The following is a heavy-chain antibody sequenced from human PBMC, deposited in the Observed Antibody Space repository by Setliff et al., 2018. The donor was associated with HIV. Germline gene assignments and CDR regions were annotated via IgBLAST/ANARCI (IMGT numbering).Heavy chain of an antibody. D-gene: IGHD1-26*01. J-gene: IGHJ4*02. V-gene: IGHV3-23*01. CDR1: GFTFSYHA. CDR2: ISGSGDST. CDR3: AREPGSYHFDY. Sequence: PGGSLRLSCAASGFTFSYHAMTWVRQAPGKGLEWVSGISGSGDSTFYADSVKGRFTISRDNSKNTLSLQMNDLRAEDTALYYCAREPGSYHFDYWGQGTQVTVSS.